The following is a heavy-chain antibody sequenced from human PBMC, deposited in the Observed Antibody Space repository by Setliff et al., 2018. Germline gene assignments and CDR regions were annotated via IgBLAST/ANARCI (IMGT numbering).Heavy chain of an antibody. J-gene: IGHJ3*02. Sequence: SETLSLTCTVSGGSISSGGYYWSWIRQHPGKGLEWIVYIYYSGSTYYNPSLKSRVTISVDTSKNQFSLKLSSVTAADTAVYYCARDPLTTNRRRAFDIWGQGTMVTVS. CDR3: ARDPLTTNRRRAFDI. CDR1: GGSISSGGYY. V-gene: IGHV4-31*03. CDR2: IYYSGST. D-gene: IGHD4-17*01.